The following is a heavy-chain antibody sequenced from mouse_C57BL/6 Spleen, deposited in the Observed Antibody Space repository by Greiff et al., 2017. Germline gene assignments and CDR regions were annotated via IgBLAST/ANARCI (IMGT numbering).Heavy chain of an antibody. Sequence: EVQLQQSGAELVKPGASVKLSCTASGFNIKDYYMHWVKQRTEQGLEWIGRIDPEVGETKYAPKFQGKATLTADPSSTTAYLQLSSLTSEDTAVYYCARRDGSSPAWFAYWGQGTLVTVSA. CDR3: ARRDGSSPAWFAY. CDR1: GFNIKDYY. CDR2: IDPEVGET. V-gene: IGHV14-2*01. D-gene: IGHD1-1*01. J-gene: IGHJ3*01.